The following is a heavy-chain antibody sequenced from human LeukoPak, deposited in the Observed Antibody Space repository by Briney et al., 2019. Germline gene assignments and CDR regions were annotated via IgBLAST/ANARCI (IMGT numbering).Heavy chain of an antibody. D-gene: IGHD3-10*01. CDR1: GGSISSYY. CDR3: ASGGGYDAFDI. J-gene: IGHJ3*02. CDR2: IYYSGST. V-gene: IGHV4-59*01. Sequence: SETPSPTRTVSGGSISSYYWSWIRQPPGKGLEWIGYIYYSGSTNYNPSLKSRVTISVDTSKNQFSLKLSSVTAADTAVYYCASGGGYDAFDIWGQGTMVAVSS.